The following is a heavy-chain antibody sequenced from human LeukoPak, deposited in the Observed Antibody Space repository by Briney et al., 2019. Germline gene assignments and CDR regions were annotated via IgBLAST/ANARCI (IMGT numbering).Heavy chain of an antibody. V-gene: IGHV4-34*01. CDR2: INHSGST. Sequence: SETLSLTCAVYGGSFSGYYWSWIRQPSGKGLEWIGEINHSGSTNYNPSLKSRVTISVDTSKNQFSLKLSSVTAADTAVYYCARAPILAAGHQNLYYYYGMDVWGQGTTVTVSS. CDR3: ARAPILAAGHQNLYYYYGMDV. J-gene: IGHJ6*02. D-gene: IGHD6-13*01. CDR1: GGSFSGYY.